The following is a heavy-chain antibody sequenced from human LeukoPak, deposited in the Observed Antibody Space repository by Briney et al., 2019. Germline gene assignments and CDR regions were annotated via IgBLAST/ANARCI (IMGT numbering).Heavy chain of an antibody. CDR2: INPNSGGT. Sequence: ASVKVSCKASGYPFTDYYMHWVRQAPGQGLEWMGWINPNSGGTNYAQKFQGRVTMTRDTSITTAYMELSRLSSDDTAVYYCARHPGKVTNDWYFDLWGRGTLVTVSS. CDR3: ARHPGKVTNDWYFDL. V-gene: IGHV1-2*02. D-gene: IGHD4-23*01. J-gene: IGHJ2*01. CDR1: GYPFTDYY.